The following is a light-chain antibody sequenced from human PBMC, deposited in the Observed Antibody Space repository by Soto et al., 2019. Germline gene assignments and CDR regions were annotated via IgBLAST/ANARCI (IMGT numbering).Light chain of an antibody. CDR1: SSDVGDYNF. Sequence: QPVLTQPASVSGSPGQAITISCTGSSSDVGDYNFVSWYQQRPGKAPKLMLYDVTNRPSGVSNRFSGSKSGNTASLTISGLQAEDEADYYCSSYPSSGTYVVFGGGTQLTVL. V-gene: IGLV2-14*01. CDR3: SSYPSSGTYVV. J-gene: IGLJ2*01. CDR2: DVT.